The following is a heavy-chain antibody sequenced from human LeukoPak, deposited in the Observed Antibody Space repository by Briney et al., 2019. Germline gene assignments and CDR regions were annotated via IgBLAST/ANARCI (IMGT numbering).Heavy chain of an antibody. CDR3: GPRMTGVFYDY. CDR1: GFTFSSYA. Sequence: QSGGSLRLSCAASGFTFSSYAMSWVRQAPGQGREWVSAISGSGGSTYYADSVKGRFTVSRDNAKNTLDLQMNSLRAEDTAAYYCGPRMTGVFYDYWGQGTLVTVSS. D-gene: IGHD3-9*01. J-gene: IGHJ4*02. CDR2: ISGSGGST. V-gene: IGHV3-23*01.